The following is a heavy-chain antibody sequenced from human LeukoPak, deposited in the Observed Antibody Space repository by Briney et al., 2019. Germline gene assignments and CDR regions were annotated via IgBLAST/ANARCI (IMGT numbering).Heavy chain of an antibody. Sequence: PSETLSLTCTVSGGSVSNSGNYWSWIRQPPGKGLEWIGYIYYSGSTNYNPSLKSRVTTSVDTSKDQFSLKLTSVTAADTAVYYCARDRSQDRYYYSGMDVWGKGTTVTVAS. V-gene: IGHV4-61*08. CDR3: ARDRSQDRYYYSGMDV. J-gene: IGHJ6*04. CDR2: IYYSGST. D-gene: IGHD2-15*01. CDR1: GGSVSNSGNY.